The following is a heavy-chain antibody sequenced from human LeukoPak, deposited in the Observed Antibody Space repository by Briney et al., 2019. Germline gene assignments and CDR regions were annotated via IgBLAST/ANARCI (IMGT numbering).Heavy chain of an antibody. D-gene: IGHD3-22*01. J-gene: IGHJ1*01. CDR1: GFTFDDYA. V-gene: IGHV3-43*02. Sequence: PGGSLRLSCAASGFTFDDYAMHWVRQAPGKGLEWVSLISGDGRSTCFADSVKGRFTISRDNSKNSLYLQMNSLRTEDTALYYCAKVYRYYDSSCQHWGQGTLVTVSS. CDR3: AKVYRYYDSSCQH. CDR2: ISGDGRST.